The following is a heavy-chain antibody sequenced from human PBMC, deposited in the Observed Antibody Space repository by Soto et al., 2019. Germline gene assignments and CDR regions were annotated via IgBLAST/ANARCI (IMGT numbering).Heavy chain of an antibody. V-gene: IGHV4-34*01. CDR2: INHSGST. CDR1: GGSFSGYY. CDR3: ASSPHYYDSSGYYLVYGYFDY. J-gene: IGHJ4*02. D-gene: IGHD3-22*01. Sequence: SETLSLTCAVYGGSFSGYYWSWIRQPPGKGLEWIGEINHSGSTNYNPSLKSRVTISVDTSKNQFSLKLSSVTAADTAVYYCASSPHYYDSSGYYLVYGYFDYWGQGTLVTVSS.